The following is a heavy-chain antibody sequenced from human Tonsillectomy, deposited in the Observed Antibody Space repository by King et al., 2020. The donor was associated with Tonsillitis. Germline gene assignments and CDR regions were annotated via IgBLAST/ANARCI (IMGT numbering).Heavy chain of an antibody. CDR1: GGSISGTTNS. J-gene: IGHJ4*02. Sequence: QLQESGPGLVKPSETLALTCRVSGGSISGTTNSWGWFRQPPGKGLGWIWSIYYSGCSHYNPSLKSLVTVFIDTSNKQFYLKVTSVTAADTAVYYCATYLTWGQGILVTVSS. CDR3: ATYLT. CDR2: IYYSGCS. V-gene: IGHV4-39*01. D-gene: IGHD3-10*01.